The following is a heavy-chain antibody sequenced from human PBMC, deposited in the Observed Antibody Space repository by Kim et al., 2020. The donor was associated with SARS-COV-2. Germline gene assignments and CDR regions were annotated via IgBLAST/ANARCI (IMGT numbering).Heavy chain of an antibody. J-gene: IGHJ6*02. CDR3: ARDHRSSGWFSFYGMDV. D-gene: IGHD6-19*01. Sequence: FQGRVTITRDTSASTAYMELSSLRSEDTAVYYCARDHRSSGWFSFYGMDVWGQGTTVTVSS. V-gene: IGHV1-3*01.